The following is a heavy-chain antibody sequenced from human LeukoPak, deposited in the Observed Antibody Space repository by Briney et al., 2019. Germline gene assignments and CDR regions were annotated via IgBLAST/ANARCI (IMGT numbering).Heavy chain of an antibody. CDR3: AALDHGHDY. V-gene: IGHV3-74*03. CDR2: INSDGSST. Sequence: PGGSLRLSCVASGFTFSSYWMHWVRQAPGKGLAWVSRINSDGSSTKCADSVKGRFTISRDNAKNTLYLQMNSLRAEDTAVYYCAALDHGHDYWGQGTLVTVSS. J-gene: IGHJ4*02. CDR1: GFTFSSYW.